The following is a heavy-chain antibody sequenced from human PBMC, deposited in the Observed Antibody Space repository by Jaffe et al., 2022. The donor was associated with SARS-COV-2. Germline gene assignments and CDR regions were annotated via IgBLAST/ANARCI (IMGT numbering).Heavy chain of an antibody. V-gene: IGHV4-59*01. Sequence: QVQLQESGPGLVKPSETLSLTCTVSGGSISSYYWSWIRQPPGKGLEWIGYIYYSGSTNYNPSLKSRVTISVDTSKNQFSLKLSSVTAADTAVYYCARSEIVGTGSWVDYWGQGTLVTVSS. CDR1: GGSISSYY. CDR2: IYYSGST. J-gene: IGHJ4*02. D-gene: IGHD1-26*01. CDR3: ARSEIVGTGSWVDY.